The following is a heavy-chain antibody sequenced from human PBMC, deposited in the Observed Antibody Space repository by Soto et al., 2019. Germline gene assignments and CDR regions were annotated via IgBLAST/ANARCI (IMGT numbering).Heavy chain of an antibody. CDR1: GGTFSSYA. V-gene: IGHV1-69*13. CDR3: ASQDGNVPAAT. D-gene: IGHD2-2*01. J-gene: IGHJ5*02. Sequence: GASVKVSCKASGGTFSSYAISWVRQAPGQGLEWMGGIIPIFGTANYAQKFQGRVTITADESTSTAYMELSSLRSEDTAVYYCASQDGNVPAATWGQGTLVTVSS. CDR2: IIPIFGTA.